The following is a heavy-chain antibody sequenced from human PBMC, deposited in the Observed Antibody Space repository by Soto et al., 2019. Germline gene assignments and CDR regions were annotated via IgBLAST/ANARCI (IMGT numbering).Heavy chain of an antibody. CDR3: AKEESGYYDFWSGYFADY. D-gene: IGHD3-3*01. V-gene: IGHV3-23*01. CDR1: GFTFSSYS. CDR2: ISGSGGST. Sequence: GGSLRLSCAASGFTFSSYSMSWVRQAPGKGLEWVSAISGSGGSTYYADSVKGRFTISRGNSKNTLYLQMNSLRAEDTAVYYCAKEESGYYDFWSGYFADYWGQGTLVTVSS. J-gene: IGHJ4*02.